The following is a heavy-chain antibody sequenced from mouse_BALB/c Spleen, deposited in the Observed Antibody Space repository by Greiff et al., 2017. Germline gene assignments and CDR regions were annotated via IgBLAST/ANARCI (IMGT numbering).Heavy chain of an antibody. CDR1: GFNIKDTY. Sequence: EVQLQQSGAELVKPGASVKLSCTASGFNIKDTYMHWVKQRPEQGLEWIGRIDPANGNTKYDPKFQGKDTITADTSSNTAYLQLSSLTSEDTAVYYWAPYDGYQYYLDYWGQGTTLTVSS. D-gene: IGHD2-3*01. V-gene: IGHV14-3*02. J-gene: IGHJ2*01. CDR2: IDPANGNT. CDR3: APYDGYQYYLDY.